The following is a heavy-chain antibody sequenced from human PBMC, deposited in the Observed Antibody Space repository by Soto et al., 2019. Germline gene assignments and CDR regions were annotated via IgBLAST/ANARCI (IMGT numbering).Heavy chain of an antibody. CDR2: IRAYNGNT. J-gene: IGHJ4*02. V-gene: IGHV1-18*01. CDR3: AIELTPADY. Sequence: QVQLVQSGAEVKKHGPSVKVSCTASGYTFTSYGISWVRQAPGHGLEWMGWIRAYNGNTNYVQKLQGRVTMTTDTSTGTADMELRSRRSDDTAVYYCAIELTPADYWGQGTLVTFSS. D-gene: IGHD7-27*01. CDR1: GYTFTSYG.